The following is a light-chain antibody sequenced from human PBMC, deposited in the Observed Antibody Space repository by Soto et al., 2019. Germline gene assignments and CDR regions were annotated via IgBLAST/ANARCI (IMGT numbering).Light chain of an antibody. J-gene: IGLJ1*01. Sequence: QSVLAQPASVSGSPGQSITIYCTGTSGDVGGYKFVSWYQQHPGKAPKLMIYEVSNRPSGVSSRFSGFKSGNTASLTISGAQAKAEADYFLGSYTSNIYAFGHGTKVTVL. CDR3: GSYTSNIYA. CDR1: SGDVGGYKF. CDR2: EVS. V-gene: IGLV2-14*01.